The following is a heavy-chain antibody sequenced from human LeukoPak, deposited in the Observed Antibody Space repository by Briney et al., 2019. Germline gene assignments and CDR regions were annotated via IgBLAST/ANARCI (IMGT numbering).Heavy chain of an antibody. V-gene: IGHV1-18*01. CDR1: GYTFTSYG. CDR2: ISAYNGNT. Sequence: GASVKVSCMASGYTFTSYGISWVRQAPGQGLEWMGWISAYNGNTNYAQKLQGRVTMTTDTSTSTAYMELRSLRSDDTAVYYCARDYAPYCSSTSCPPDYWGQGTLVTVSS. J-gene: IGHJ4*02. D-gene: IGHD2-2*01. CDR3: ARDYAPYCSSTSCPPDY.